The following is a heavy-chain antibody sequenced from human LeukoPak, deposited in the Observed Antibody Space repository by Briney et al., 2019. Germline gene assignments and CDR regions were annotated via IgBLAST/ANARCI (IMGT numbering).Heavy chain of an antibody. CDR3: AREGSDDGSYYFDY. Sequence: GRSLRLSRAACVFTLSNYGMHWVRQAPGKGLEWVAVIWYDGSNKYYADSVKGRFTIPRDNSKNTLYLQMNSLTAEDTAVYNRAREGSDDGSYYFDYGGQGTLVTVSS. J-gene: IGHJ4*02. V-gene: IGHV3-33*08. CDR1: VFTLSNYG. D-gene: IGHD3-10*01. CDR2: IWYDGSNK.